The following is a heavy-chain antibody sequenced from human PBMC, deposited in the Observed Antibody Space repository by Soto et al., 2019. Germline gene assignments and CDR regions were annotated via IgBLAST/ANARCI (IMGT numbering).Heavy chain of an antibody. Sequence: GGSLRLSCVASGFIFSSYGMHWVRQAPGKGLEWVAVIWWDGSNSYYADSMQGRFTISRDNSKNTLYLQMNSLRAEDTGVYYCARRAYGDYGTDVWGKGTTVTVSS. CDR2: IWWDGSNS. D-gene: IGHD4-17*01. V-gene: IGHV3-33*01. CDR1: GFIFSSYG. CDR3: ARRAYGDYGTDV. J-gene: IGHJ6*04.